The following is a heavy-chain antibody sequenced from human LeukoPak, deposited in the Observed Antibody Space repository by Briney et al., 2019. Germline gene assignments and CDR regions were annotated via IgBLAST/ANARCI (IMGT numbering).Heavy chain of an antibody. CDR3: AKGYCSGGSCYFGWFDP. D-gene: IGHD2-15*01. CDR1: GFTFSTYG. Sequence: GRSLRLSCAASGFTFSTYGMHWVRQAPGKGLEWLAVISYDGNNEDYADSVKGRFTISRDNSKNTLYLQMNSLRAEDTAVYFCAKGYCSGGSCYFGWFDPWGQGTLVTVSS. J-gene: IGHJ5*02. CDR2: ISYDGNNE. V-gene: IGHV3-30*18.